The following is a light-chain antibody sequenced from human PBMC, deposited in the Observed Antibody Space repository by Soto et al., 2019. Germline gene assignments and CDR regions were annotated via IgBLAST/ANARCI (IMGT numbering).Light chain of an antibody. CDR2: GAS. CDR3: QQYHNWPPIT. V-gene: IGKV3-15*01. Sequence: EIVMTHSPDTLFVSLVEGATLSCSASQSVSSHLAWYQHKPGQAPRLLIYGASTRASGIPARFSGSGSETDFTLTISSLQSEDSAVYYCQQYHNWPPITFGQGTRLEIK. J-gene: IGKJ5*01. CDR1: QSVSSH.